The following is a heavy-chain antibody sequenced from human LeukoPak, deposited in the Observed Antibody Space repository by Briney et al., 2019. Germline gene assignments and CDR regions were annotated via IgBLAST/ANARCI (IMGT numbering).Heavy chain of an antibody. CDR1: GGTFSSYA. CDR2: IIPIFGTA. Sequence: SVTVSCKASGGTFSSYAISRVRQAPGQGLEWMGGIIPIFGTANYAQKFQGRVTITADESTSTAYMELSSLRSEDTAVYYCARDRLINDYYYGMDVWGQGTTVTVSS. V-gene: IGHV1-69*13. CDR3: ARDRLINDYYYGMDV. J-gene: IGHJ6*02. D-gene: IGHD3-16*01.